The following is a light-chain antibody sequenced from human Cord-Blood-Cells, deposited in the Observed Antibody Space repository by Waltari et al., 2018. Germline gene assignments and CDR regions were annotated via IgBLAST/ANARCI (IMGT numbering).Light chain of an antibody. Sequence: DIVMTQSPDSLAVSLGERATINCKSSQSVLYSSNNKNYLAWYQQKPGQPPKLLIYWAYTRESGVPDRFSDSGSGTDFTLTISSLQAEDVAVYYCQQYYSTPHFGGGTKVEIK. CDR1: QSVLYSSNNKNY. CDR3: QQYYSTPH. CDR2: WAY. J-gene: IGKJ4*01. V-gene: IGKV4-1*01.